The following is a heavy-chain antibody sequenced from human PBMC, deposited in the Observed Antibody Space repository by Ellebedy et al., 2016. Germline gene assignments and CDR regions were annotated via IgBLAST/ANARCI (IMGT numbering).Heavy chain of an antibody. CDR1: GYTLTELS. D-gene: IGHD3-16*02. CDR2: FDPEDGET. Sequence: ASVKVSCKVSGYTLTELSMHWVRQAPGKGLEWMGGFDPEDGETIYAQKFQGRVTMTEDTSTDTAYMELSSLRSEDTAVYYCATLGDYDYIWGSYRPFDYWGQGTLVTVSS. CDR3: ATLGDYDYIWGSYRPFDY. J-gene: IGHJ4*02. V-gene: IGHV1-24*01.